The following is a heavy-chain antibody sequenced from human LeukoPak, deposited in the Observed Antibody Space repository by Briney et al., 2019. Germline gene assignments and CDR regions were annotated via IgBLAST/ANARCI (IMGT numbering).Heavy chain of an antibody. Sequence: PGGSLRLSCSASGLSFKNYDFQWVRQAPGQGLEWVTFIRHDNSAQYYADSVRGRFTVSRDNSENTVYLQMNSLRTEDSAVYYCASLGKDLYFDPSLPYSQSKEHMDVWGKGTTVIVSS. CDR1: GLSFKNYD. D-gene: IGHD2-8*01. CDR2: IRHDNSAQ. J-gene: IGHJ6*03. CDR3: ASLGKDLYFDPSLPYSQSKEHMDV. V-gene: IGHV3-30*02.